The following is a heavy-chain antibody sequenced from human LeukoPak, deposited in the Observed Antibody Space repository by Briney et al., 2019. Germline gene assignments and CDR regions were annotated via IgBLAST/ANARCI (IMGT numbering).Heavy chain of an antibody. CDR1: GFTFSSYA. Sequence: GGSLRLSCAASGFTFSSYAMSWVRQAPGKGLEWVSANTSSGGSTYYADSVKGRFTISRDNSKNTLYLQMNSLRAEDTAVYYCAKDLVTFCSGGSCYAYYFDYWGQGTLVTVSS. CDR2: NTSSGGST. V-gene: IGHV3-23*01. D-gene: IGHD2-15*01. J-gene: IGHJ4*02. CDR3: AKDLVTFCSGGSCYAYYFDY.